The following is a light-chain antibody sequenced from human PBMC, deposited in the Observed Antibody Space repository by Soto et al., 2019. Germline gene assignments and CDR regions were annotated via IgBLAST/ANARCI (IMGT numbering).Light chain of an antibody. CDR2: EVS. CDR1: SSDVGGYNF. CDR3: GSYTSSITYG. J-gene: IGLJ1*01. Sequence: QSALTQPASVSGSLGQSITISCTGTSSDVGGYNFVSWYQHHPGKAPKLMIYEVSNRPSGVSSRFSGSKSGNTASLTISGLQAEDEADYYCGSYTSSITYGFGTGTKVTVL. V-gene: IGLV2-14*01.